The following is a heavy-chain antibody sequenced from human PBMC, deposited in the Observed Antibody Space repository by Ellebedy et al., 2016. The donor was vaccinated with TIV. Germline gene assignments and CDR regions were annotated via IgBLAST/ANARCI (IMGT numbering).Heavy chain of an antibody. CDR1: GGSFSGYY. CDR3: ARGRSVYGPLNYYYYGMDV. CDR2: INHSGST. V-gene: IGHV4-34*01. Sequence: SETLSLTXAVYGGSFSGYYWSWIRQPPGKGLEWIGEINHSGSTNYNPSLKSRVTISVDTSKNQFSLKLSSVTAADTAVYYCARGRSVYGPLNYYYYGMDVWGQGTTVTVSS. J-gene: IGHJ6*02. D-gene: IGHD3-10*01.